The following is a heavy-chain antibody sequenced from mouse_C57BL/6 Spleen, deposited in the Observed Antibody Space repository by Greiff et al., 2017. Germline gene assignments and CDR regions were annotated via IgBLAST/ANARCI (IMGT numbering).Heavy chain of an antibody. J-gene: IGHJ2*01. CDR2: IDPETGGT. V-gene: IGHV1-15*01. D-gene: IGHD1-1*01. Sequence: QVQLKESGAELVRPGASVTLSCKASGYTFTDYEMHWVKQTPVHGLEWIGAIDPETGGTAYNQKFKGKAILTADKSSSTAYMELRSLTSEDSAVYYCTRCQLLRYQYYFDYWGQGTTLTVSS. CDR1: GYTFTDYE. CDR3: TRCQLLRYQYYFDY.